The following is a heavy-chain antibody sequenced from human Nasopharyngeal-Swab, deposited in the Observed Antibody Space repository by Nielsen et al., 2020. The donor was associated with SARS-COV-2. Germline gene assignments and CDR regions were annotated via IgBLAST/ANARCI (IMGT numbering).Heavy chain of an antibody. CDR1: GGSVSGYY. CDR3: ARISLPQIVGATNPVDY. D-gene: IGHD1-26*01. J-gene: IGHJ4*02. Sequence: SETLSLTFAVSGGSVSGYYWSWIRKLPGDRLEWIGYINTIGVTKYNPSLNSRVSMSVDATRNQLSLNLWSMTAADTAMYFCARISLPQIVGATNPVDYWGQGTLVTVSA. V-gene: IGHV4-59*02. CDR2: INTIGVT.